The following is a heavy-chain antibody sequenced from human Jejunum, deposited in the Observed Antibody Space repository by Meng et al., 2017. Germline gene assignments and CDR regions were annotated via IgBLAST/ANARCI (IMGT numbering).Heavy chain of an antibody. D-gene: IGHD6-19*01. CDR3: ANDLRDSRGYKSGWYVSKYFHY. Sequence: GESLKISCAAARFTFKNSAMGWVRQAPGRGLEWVASIGSSGEATHYADSVYGRFTISSDNSKNTLDLQMSPLGVEDTAISYCANDLRDSRGYKSGWYVSKYFHYWGQGTLVTVSS. CDR2: IGSSGEAT. J-gene: IGHJ1*01. CDR1: RFTFKNSA. V-gene: IGHV3-23*01.